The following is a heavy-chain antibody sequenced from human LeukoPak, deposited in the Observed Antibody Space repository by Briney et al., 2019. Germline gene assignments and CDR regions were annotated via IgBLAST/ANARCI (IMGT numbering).Heavy chain of an antibody. J-gene: IGHJ5*02. CDR2: VSYSGTN. V-gene: IGHV4-34*01. CDR3: ASLGTLRS. CDR1: GGSFSGYY. D-gene: IGHD7-27*01. Sequence: SETLSLTCAVYGGSFSGYYWSWIRQPPGKGLEWIGSVSYSGTNYNNPSLKSRVTISVDTSKNQFSVKLTSVTAADTAMYYCASLGTLRSWGQGILVTVSS.